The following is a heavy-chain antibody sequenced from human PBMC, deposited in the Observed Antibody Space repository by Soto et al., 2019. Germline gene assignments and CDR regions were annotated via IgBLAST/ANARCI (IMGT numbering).Heavy chain of an antibody. CDR1: GGTFSTYT. CDR3: ARRYCISTSCHYYGMDV. D-gene: IGHD2-2*01. J-gene: IGHJ6*02. Sequence: QVQLVQSGAEVKKPGSSVKVSCKASGGTFSTYTINWVRQAPGQGLEWMGGIIPMFGTANYAQKFQGRVTITADHSTSTSYMELSSLRSEDTAVYYCARRYCISTSCHYYGMDVWGQGTTVTVSS. CDR2: IIPMFGTA. V-gene: IGHV1-69*12.